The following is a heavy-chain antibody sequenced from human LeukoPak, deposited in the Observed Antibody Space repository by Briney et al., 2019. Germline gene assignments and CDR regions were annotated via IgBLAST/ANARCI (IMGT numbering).Heavy chain of an antibody. CDR1: GGSLSSFY. Sequence: PSETLSLTCAVSGGSLSSFYWSWIRQPAGKGLEWIGRIYTSGTTNYNPSLKSRVTMSVDTSKNQFSLKLSSVTAADTAVYYCARLRAAAGPYYFDYWGQGTLATVSS. J-gene: IGHJ4*02. D-gene: IGHD6-13*01. V-gene: IGHV4-4*07. CDR3: ARLRAAAGPYYFDY. CDR2: IYTSGTT.